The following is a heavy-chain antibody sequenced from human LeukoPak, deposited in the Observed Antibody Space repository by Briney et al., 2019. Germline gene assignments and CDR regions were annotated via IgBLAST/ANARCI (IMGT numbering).Heavy chain of an antibody. V-gene: IGHV3-48*04. CDR2: IRSSGSTI. CDR3: ASPGGGTLAAGAFDI. Sequence: GGSLRLSCAASGFTFSSYGMHWVRQAPGKGLEWVSYIRSSGSTIYYADSVKGRFTISRDNAKNSLYLQMNSLRAEDTAVYYCASPGGGTLAAGAFDIWGQGTMVTVSS. D-gene: IGHD2-15*01. J-gene: IGHJ3*02. CDR1: GFTFSSYG.